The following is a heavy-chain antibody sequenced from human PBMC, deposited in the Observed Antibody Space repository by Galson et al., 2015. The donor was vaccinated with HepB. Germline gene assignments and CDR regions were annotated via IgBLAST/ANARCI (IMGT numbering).Heavy chain of an antibody. Sequence: SLRLSCAASGFTFSSYSVNWVRQAPGKGLEWVSSISSSSSYIYYADSVKGRFTISRDNAKNSLYLQMNSLRAEDTAVYYCARSPYSSSWYYDYWGQGTLVTVSS. D-gene: IGHD6-13*01. CDR1: GFTFSSYS. J-gene: IGHJ4*02. V-gene: IGHV3-21*01. CDR2: ISSSSSYI. CDR3: ARSPYSSSWYYDY.